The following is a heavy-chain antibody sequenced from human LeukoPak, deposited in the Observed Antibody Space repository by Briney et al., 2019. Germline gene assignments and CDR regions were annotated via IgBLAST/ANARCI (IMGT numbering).Heavy chain of an antibody. CDR3: AREDGRYDYVWGSYRRFDY. CDR1: GYTFTSYG. D-gene: IGHD3-16*02. J-gene: IGHJ4*02. V-gene: IGHV1-18*01. CDR2: ISAYNGNT. Sequence: ASVHVSCKASGYTFTSYGISWVRQAPGQGLEWMGWISAYNGNTNYAQKLQGRVTMTTDTSTSTAYMELRSLRSDDTAVYYCAREDGRYDYVWGSYRRFDYWGQGTLVTVSS.